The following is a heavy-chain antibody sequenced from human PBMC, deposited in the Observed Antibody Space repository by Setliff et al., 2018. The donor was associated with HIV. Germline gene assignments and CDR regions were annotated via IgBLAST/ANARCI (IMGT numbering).Heavy chain of an antibody. CDR3: ARGREWTHLDY. CDR2: IYASGST. CDR1: GGSISSYY. Sequence: PSETLSLTCTVSGGSISSYYWSWIRQPAGKGLEWIGRIYASGSTNYNPSLKGRVTMSVDTSKNHFSLKLSSVTAADTAVFYCARGREWTHLDYWGQETLVTVSS. J-gene: IGHJ4*02. D-gene: IGHD3-3*01. V-gene: IGHV4-4*07.